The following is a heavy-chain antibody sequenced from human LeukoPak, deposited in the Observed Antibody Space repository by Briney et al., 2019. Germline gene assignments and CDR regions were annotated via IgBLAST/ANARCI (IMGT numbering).Heavy chain of an antibody. D-gene: IGHD2-2*01. CDR1: GFTFSDYY. Sequence: PGGSLRLSCAASGFTFSDYYMSWIRQAPGKGLEWVSYISSSGSTIYYADSVKGRFPISRDNAKNSLYLQMNSLRAEDTAVYYCARDSMPDYYGMDVWGQGTTVTVSS. V-gene: IGHV3-11*01. CDR3: ARDSMPDYYGMDV. CDR2: ISSSGSTI. J-gene: IGHJ6*02.